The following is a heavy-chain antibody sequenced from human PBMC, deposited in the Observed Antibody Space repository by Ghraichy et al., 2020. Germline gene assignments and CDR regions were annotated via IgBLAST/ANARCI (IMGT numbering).Heavy chain of an antibody. J-gene: IGHJ3*02. CDR2: IFYIGNT. D-gene: IGHD2-8*01. V-gene: IGHV4-31*03. CDR3: ASSSGGTNSFDI. CDR1: GGSTNSGGYY. Sequence: LRLSCSVSGGSTNSGGYYWSWIRQLPGKGLEWIGYIFYIGNTYYNPSLKSRLTISVDTAENQFSLKLTSVTAADTAVYYCASSSGGTNSFDIWGQGTMVTVSS.